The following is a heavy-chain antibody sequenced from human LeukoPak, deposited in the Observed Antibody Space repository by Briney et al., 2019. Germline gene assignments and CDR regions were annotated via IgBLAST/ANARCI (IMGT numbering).Heavy chain of an antibody. Sequence: SVKVSCKASGGTFSSYAISWVRQAPGQGLEWMGRIIPILGIANYAQKFQGRVTITADKSTSTAYMELSSLRSEDTAVYYCARDLSYCGGDCYWGWGQGTLVTVSS. D-gene: IGHD2-21*02. CDR1: GGTFSSYA. V-gene: IGHV1-69*04. CDR2: IIPILGIA. CDR3: ARDLSYCGGDCYWG. J-gene: IGHJ4*02.